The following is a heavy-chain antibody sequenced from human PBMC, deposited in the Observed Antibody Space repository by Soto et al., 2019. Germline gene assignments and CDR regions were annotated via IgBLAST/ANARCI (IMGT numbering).Heavy chain of an antibody. CDR2: ISSSSSYI. CDR3: ASSPSPSDRGIAARNEYFQH. V-gene: IGHV3-21*01. D-gene: IGHD6-6*01. Sequence: GGSLRLSCAASGFTFSSYSMNWVRQAPGKGLEWVSSISSSSSYIYYADSVKGRFTISRDNAKNSLYLQMNSLRAEDTAVYYCASSPSPSDRGIAARNEYFQHWGQGTLVTVSS. J-gene: IGHJ1*01. CDR1: GFTFSSYS.